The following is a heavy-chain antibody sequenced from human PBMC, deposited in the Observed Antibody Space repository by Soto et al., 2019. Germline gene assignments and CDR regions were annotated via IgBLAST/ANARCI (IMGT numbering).Heavy chain of an antibody. Sequence: GASVKVSCKASGYTFTSYDINWVRQATGQGLEWMGWMNPNSGNTGYAQKFQGRVTMTRNTSISTAYMELSSLRSEDTAVYYCARGSFYDFWGGYYPYYFDYWGQGTLVTVPQ. CDR3: ARGSFYDFWGGYYPYYFDY. CDR1: GYTFTSYD. V-gene: IGHV1-8*01. CDR2: MNPNSGNT. J-gene: IGHJ4*02. D-gene: IGHD3-3*01.